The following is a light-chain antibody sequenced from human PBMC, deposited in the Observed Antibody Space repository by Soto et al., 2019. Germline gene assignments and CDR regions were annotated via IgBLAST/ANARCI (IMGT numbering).Light chain of an antibody. CDR3: QQLNSYPLT. V-gene: IGKV1-9*01. CDR1: QGITSF. J-gene: IGKJ4*01. Sequence: DIQLTQSPSFLSASVGDRVSITCRASQGITSFLAWYQQIPGKAPKLLIYTASTLQSGVPPRFSGSGSGTEFTLTISSPQPEDFGTYYCQQLNSYPLTCGGGTRVAIK. CDR2: TAS.